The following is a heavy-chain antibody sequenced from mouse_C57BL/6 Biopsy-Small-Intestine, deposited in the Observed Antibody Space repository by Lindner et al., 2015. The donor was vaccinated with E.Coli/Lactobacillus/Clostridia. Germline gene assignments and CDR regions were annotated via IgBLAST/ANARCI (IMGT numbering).Heavy chain of an antibody. CDR3: ARDRDYGFDY. V-gene: IGHV5-4*01. J-gene: IGHJ2*01. CDR1: GFTFSSYA. Sequence: VQLQESGGGLVKPGGSLKLSCAASGFTFSSYAMSWVRQTPEKRLEWVATISDGGSYTYYPDNVKGRFTISRDSAKNNLYLQMSHLRSEDTAIYYCARDRDYGFDYWSQGTTLTVSS. D-gene: IGHD2-4*01. CDR2: ISDGGSYT.